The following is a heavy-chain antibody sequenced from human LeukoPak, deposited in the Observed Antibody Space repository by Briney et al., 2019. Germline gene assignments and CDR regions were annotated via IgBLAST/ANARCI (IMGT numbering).Heavy chain of an antibody. CDR2: INHSGST. Sequence: SETLSLTCAVYGGSFSGYYWSWIRQPPGKGLEWIGEINHSGSTNYNPSLKSRVTISVDTSKNQFSLKLSSVTAADTAVYYCARSPPTYYYDSSGYYKRGWFDPWGQGTLVTVSS. CDR1: GGSFSGYY. CDR3: ARSPPTYYYDSSGYYKRGWFDP. J-gene: IGHJ5*02. D-gene: IGHD3-22*01. V-gene: IGHV4-34*01.